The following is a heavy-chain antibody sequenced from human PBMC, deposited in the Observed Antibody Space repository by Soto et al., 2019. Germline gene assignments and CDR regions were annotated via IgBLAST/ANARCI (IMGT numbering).Heavy chain of an antibody. D-gene: IGHD2-15*01. CDR2: ISAYNGNT. J-gene: IGHJ5*02. CDR1: GYTFTSYG. V-gene: IGHV1-18*01. CDR3: ARDRVVVVAARPFDP. Sequence: ASVKVSCKASGYTFTSYGISWVRQAPGQGLEWMGWISAYNGNTNYAQKLQGRVTMTTDTSTSTAYMELRSLRSDDTAVYYCARDRVVVVAARPFDPWGQGTLVTVSS.